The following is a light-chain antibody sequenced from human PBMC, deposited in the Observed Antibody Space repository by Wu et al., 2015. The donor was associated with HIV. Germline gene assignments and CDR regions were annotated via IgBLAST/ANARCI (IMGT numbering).Light chain of an antibody. Sequence: DIQMTQSPSSLSASVGDRVTITCRASQDISSYLNWYQQKPGKAPKVLISATINLQSGVPSRFSGSGSGTDFTLTISSLQPEDFAAYYCQQSYSFPLTFGGGTRVEIK. V-gene: IGKV1-39*01. CDR1: QDISSY. CDR2: ATI. CDR3: QQSYSFPLT. J-gene: IGKJ4*01.